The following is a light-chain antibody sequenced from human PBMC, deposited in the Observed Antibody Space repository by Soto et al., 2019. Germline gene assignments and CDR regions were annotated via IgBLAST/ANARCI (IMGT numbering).Light chain of an antibody. CDR2: EVS. V-gene: IGLV2-14*01. CDR3: SSFSTRATHVI. J-gene: IGLJ2*01. CDR1: SSDVGAYDY. Sequence: QSALTQPASVSGSPGQSISISCTGTSSDVGAYDYVSWYQQHPGKAPKLIIFEVSNRPSGISDRFSGSKSGNTASLTISGLRPEDEAEYSCSSFSTRATHVIFGGGTKVTVL.